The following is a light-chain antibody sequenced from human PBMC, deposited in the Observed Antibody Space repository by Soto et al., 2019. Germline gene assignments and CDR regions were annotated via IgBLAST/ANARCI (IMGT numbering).Light chain of an antibody. Sequence: EIVLTQSPATLSSFPGDRVTLSCRASQYINTRLAWYQHRPGQSPRLLIYQTSLRAAGIPARFSASGSGTDFTLTISRLEPEDFGVYYCQQFGSSIPRTFGQGTRLEIK. CDR2: QTS. V-gene: IGKV3-20*01. CDR3: QQFGSSIPRT. J-gene: IGKJ5*01. CDR1: QYINTR.